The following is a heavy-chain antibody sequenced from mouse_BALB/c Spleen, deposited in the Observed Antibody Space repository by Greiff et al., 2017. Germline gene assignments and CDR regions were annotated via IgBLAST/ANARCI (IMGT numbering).Heavy chain of an antibody. D-gene: IGHD2-1*01. J-gene: IGHJ2*01. CDR1: GFTFSSYA. Sequence: EVQGVESGGGLVKPGGSLKLSCAASGFTFSSYAMSWVRQTPEKRLEWVASISSGGSTYYPDSVKGRFTISRDNARNILYLQMSSLRSEDTAMYYCARGGYYGNYFSFDYWGQGTTLTVSS. CDR3: ARGGYYGNYFSFDY. V-gene: IGHV5-6-5*01. CDR2: ISSGGST.